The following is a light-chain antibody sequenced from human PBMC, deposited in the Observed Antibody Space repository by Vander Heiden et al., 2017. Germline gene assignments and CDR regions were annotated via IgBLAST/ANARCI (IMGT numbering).Light chain of an antibody. CDR3: AVWDNSLGGWV. V-gene: IGLV1-44*01. Sequence: QSVLTQPPSASGTPGQSVTISCSGSSSNIGSNSVNWYQQFPGTAPKLRLYINNRRPSGVPDRFSGSRSGTSASLAISGLQSEDEADYYCAVWDNSLGGWVFGGGTKLTVL. CDR1: SSNIGSNS. J-gene: IGLJ3*02. CDR2: INN.